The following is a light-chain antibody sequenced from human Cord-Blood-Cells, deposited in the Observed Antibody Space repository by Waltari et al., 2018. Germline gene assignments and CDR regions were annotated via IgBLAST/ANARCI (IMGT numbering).Light chain of an antibody. Sequence: QSALTHPASVSGSPGQSITISCTGPSSDVGGYNYVSWYQQPPGKAPKLMIYDVSKRPSGVSNRFSGSKSGNTASLTISGLQAEDEADYYCCSYEGSYVFGTGTKVTVL. CDR3: CSYEGSYV. J-gene: IGLJ1*01. CDR1: SSDVGGYNY. CDR2: DVS. V-gene: IGLV2-14*01.